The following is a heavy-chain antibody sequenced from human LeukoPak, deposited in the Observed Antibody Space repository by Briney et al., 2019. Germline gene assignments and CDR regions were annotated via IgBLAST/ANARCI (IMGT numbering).Heavy chain of an antibody. CDR3: AKDVDISSAGISY. CDR2: IWYDGSNT. V-gene: IGHV3-33*06. J-gene: IGHJ4*02. D-gene: IGHD6-6*01. Sequence: QSGGSLRLSCAASGFTFSSYGMRWVRQAPGKGLEWVAVIWYDGSNTYYADSVKGRFTISRDNSKNTLYLQMNSLRAEDTAVYYCAKDVDISSAGISYWGQGTLVTVSS. CDR1: GFTFSSYG.